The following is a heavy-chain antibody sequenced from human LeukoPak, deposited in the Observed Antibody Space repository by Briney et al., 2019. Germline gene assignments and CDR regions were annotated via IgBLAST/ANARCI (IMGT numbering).Heavy chain of an antibody. CDR2: VSSSSSYI. CDR3: ASATPLMDPGFDY. D-gene: IGHD2-8*01. V-gene: IGHV3-21*01. J-gene: IGHJ4*02. Sequence: GGSLRLSCAASGFTFSSYSMNWVRQAPGKGLEWVSSVSSSSSYIYYADSVKGRFTISRGNAKNSLYLQMNSLRAEDTAVYYCASATPLMDPGFDYWGQGTLVTVSS. CDR1: GFTFSSYS.